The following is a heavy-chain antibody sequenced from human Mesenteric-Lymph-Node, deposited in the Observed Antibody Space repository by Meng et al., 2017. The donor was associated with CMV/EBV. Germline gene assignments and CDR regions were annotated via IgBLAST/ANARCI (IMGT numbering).Heavy chain of an antibody. CDR2: IYRGDNT. CDR1: GFNVRDKY. D-gene: IGHD3-10*01. J-gene: IGHJ4*02. V-gene: IGHV3-66*01. Sequence: EVHLVGSGGGLVQPGGSLRLSLAASGFNVRDKYMSWVRQAPGKGLEWVCIIYRGDNTYYIDSVKDRFTVSRDNSKNTMYLQMNSLRVEDTAVYYCTGDSVSNPNLDYWGQGTLVTVSS. CDR3: TGDSVSNPNLDY.